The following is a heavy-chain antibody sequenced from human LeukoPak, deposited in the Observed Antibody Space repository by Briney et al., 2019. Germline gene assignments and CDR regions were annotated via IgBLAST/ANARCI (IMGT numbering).Heavy chain of an antibody. J-gene: IGHJ4*02. D-gene: IGHD3-22*01. CDR3: TTDGDYFDSSTNFDY. V-gene: IGHV3-15*07. CDR2: IKRKTDGGTT. Sequence: GSLRLSCAASGFTFSSYSMKWVRPAPGKGLGWVGRIKRKTDGGTTDYAAPVKGRFSISRDDSKNTLYLQMNSLKTEDTAVYYCTTDGDYFDSSTNFDYWGQGTLVTVSS. CDR1: GFTFSSYS.